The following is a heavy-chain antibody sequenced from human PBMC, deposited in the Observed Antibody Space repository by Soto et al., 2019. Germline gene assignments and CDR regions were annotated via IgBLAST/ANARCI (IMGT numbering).Heavy chain of an antibody. D-gene: IGHD6-13*01. CDR2: TYYRSKWYS. Sequence: PSQTLSLTCAISGDSVSSNSAAWNWIRLSPSRGLEWLGRTYYRSKWYSDYVEYVKSRITINTDTAKNQFSLQLNSVSPEDTAVYYCVRAFYSTSAGAFDIWGQGTMVTVSS. V-gene: IGHV6-1*01. J-gene: IGHJ3*02. CDR1: GDSVSSNSAA. CDR3: VRAFYSTSAGAFDI.